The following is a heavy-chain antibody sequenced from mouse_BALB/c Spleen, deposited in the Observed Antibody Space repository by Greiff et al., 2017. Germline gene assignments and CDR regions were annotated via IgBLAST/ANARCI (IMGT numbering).Heavy chain of an antibody. D-gene: IGHD2-2*01. V-gene: IGHV10-1*02. J-gene: IGHJ1*01. CDR1: GFTFNTYA. CDR2: IRSKSNNYAT. CDR3: VRGRVYGYDVDWYFDV. Sequence: EVKLVESGGGLVQPKGSLKLSCAASGFTFNTYAMNWVRQAPGKGLEWVARIRSKSNNYATYYADSVKDRFTISRDDSQSMLYLQMNNLKTEDTAMYYCVRGRVYGYDVDWYFDVWGAGTTVTVSS.